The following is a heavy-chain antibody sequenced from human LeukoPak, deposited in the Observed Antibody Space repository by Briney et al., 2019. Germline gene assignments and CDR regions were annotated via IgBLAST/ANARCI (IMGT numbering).Heavy chain of an antibody. CDR1: GFTFRSHA. V-gene: IGHV3-23*01. Sequence: GGSLRLSCVGSGFTFRSHAMSWVRQAPEKGLEFVSGIYENGGTTYYADSVKGRFSISRDNSKNTLYLQMDSLRGEDTAVYYFAKDFFIGYSAHFDYWGQGALVTVSS. J-gene: IGHJ4*02. CDR3: AKDFFIGYSAHFDY. D-gene: IGHD2-21*01. CDR2: IYENGGTT.